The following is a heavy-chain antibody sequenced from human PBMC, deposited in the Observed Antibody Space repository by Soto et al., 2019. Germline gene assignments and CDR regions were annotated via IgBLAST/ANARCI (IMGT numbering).Heavy chain of an antibody. CDR2: ISAYNGNT. Sequence: ASVKVSCKASGYTFTSYGISWVRQAPGQGLEWMGWISAYNGNTNYAQKLQGRVTMTTDTSTSTAYMELRSLRSDDTAVYYCARSWVHYGDQLRYYYYMDVWGKGTTVTVSS. J-gene: IGHJ6*03. CDR3: ARSWVHYGDQLRYYYYMDV. D-gene: IGHD4-17*01. V-gene: IGHV1-18*01. CDR1: GYTFTSYG.